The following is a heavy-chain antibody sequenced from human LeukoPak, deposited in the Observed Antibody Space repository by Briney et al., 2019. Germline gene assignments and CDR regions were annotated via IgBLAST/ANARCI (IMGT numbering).Heavy chain of an antibody. CDR3: ARGVGVTTYYSDC. CDR2: IRPGXGST. Sequence: GGSLRLSCAXSGFIFIGXXXXXXRQAPXXXXXXXXXIRPGXGSTYYADSXXXRXXXSRDNSKNTLYLQMNSLRADDTAVYYCARGVGVTTYYSDCWGQGALVTVSS. J-gene: IGHJ4*02. D-gene: IGHD1-26*01. CDR1: GFIFIGXX. V-gene: IGHV3-23*01.